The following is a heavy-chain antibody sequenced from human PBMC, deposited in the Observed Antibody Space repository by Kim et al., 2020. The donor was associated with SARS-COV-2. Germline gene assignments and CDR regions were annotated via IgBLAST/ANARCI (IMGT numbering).Heavy chain of an antibody. D-gene: IGHD4-17*01. CDR2: IYYSGRT. J-gene: IGHJ3*02. V-gene: IGHV4-39*07. CDR3: ARAGGTTVAGGAFDI. CDR1: GGSISSSSYY. Sequence: SGTLSLTCTVSGGSISSSSYYWGWIRQPPGKGLEWIGSIYYSGRTYYNPSLKSRVTISVDTSKNQFSLKLSSVTAADTAVYYCARAGGTTVAGGAFDIWGQGTMVTVSS.